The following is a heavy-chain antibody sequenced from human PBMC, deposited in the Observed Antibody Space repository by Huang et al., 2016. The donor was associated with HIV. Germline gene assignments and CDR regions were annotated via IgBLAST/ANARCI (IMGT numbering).Heavy chain of an antibody. CDR2: ISGSGLTK. D-gene: IGHD1-1*01. Sequence: EVQLLESGGGLVQPGGSLRLSCAASGFTFNSYAMSWVRQAQGKGLEWVSTISGSGLTKNYADSVKGRFTSSSDNSKNTLYLQINSLRAEDTAVYYCAKDSDYNWHHCDYWGQGNLVSVSS. V-gene: IGHV3-23*01. CDR1: GFTFNSYA. CDR3: AKDSDYNWHHCDY. J-gene: IGHJ4*02.